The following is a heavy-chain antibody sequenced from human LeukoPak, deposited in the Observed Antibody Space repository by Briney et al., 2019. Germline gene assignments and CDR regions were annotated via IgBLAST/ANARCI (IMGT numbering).Heavy chain of an antibody. D-gene: IGHD6-13*01. J-gene: IGHJ4*02. Sequence: ASETLSLTCTVSGGSISSYYWSWIRQPAGKGLEWIGRIYGLGNTNYNPSLKSRVTMSVDTSKNHFSLKLSSVTAADTAVHYCARGAYSSSPNDYFDCWGQGTLVTVSS. CDR1: GGSISSYY. V-gene: IGHV4-4*07. CDR3: ARGAYSSSPNDYFDC. CDR2: IYGLGNT.